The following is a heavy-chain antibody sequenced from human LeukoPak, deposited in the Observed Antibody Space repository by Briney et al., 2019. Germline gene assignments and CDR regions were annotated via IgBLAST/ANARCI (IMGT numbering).Heavy chain of an antibody. CDR3: GAIVVARGWFDP. Sequence: SVKVSCKASGGTFSSYAISWVRQAPGQGREWMGGINPIFGTANYAQKFQGRVTITADESTSTAYMELSSLRSEDTAVYYCGAIVVARGWFDPWGQGTLVTVSS. V-gene: IGHV1-69*13. J-gene: IGHJ5*02. D-gene: IGHD2-2*01. CDR2: INPIFGTA. CDR1: GGTFSSYA.